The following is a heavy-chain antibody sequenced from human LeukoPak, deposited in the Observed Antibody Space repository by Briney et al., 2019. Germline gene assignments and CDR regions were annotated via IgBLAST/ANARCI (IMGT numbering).Heavy chain of an antibody. CDR2: ISSSSSYI. CDR1: GFTFDDYG. J-gene: IGHJ4*02. Sequence: GGSLRLSCAASGFTFDDYGMSWVRQAPGKGLEWVSSISSSSSYIYYADSVKGRFTISRDNAKNSLYLQMNSLRAEDTAVYYCARDDWGYDILTLLDYWGQGTLVTVSS. V-gene: IGHV3-21*01. D-gene: IGHD3-9*01. CDR3: ARDDWGYDILTLLDY.